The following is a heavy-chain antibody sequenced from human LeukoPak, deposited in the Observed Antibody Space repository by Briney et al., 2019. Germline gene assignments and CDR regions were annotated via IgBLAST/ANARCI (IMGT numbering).Heavy chain of an antibody. V-gene: IGHV3-48*01. CDR2: ISSSSSTI. Sequence: GGSLRLSCAASGFIFSSYSMSWVRQAPGKGLEWVSYISSSSSTIYYADPVKGRFTISRDNAKNSLFLQVNSLRAEDTAVYYCARAWSFSLEYNNGDAFDIWGQGTMVTVSS. CDR3: ARAWSFSLEYNNGDAFDI. D-gene: IGHD3-10*01. J-gene: IGHJ3*02. CDR1: GFIFSSYS.